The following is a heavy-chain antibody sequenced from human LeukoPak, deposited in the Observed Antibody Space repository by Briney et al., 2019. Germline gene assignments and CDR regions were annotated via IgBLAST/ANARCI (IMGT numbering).Heavy chain of an antibody. D-gene: IGHD5-18*01. J-gene: IGHJ6*02. CDR2: ISGSGGGT. V-gene: IGHV3-23*01. CDR3: AKPIQPYGMDV. Sequence: GGSLRLSCAASGFTFSSYAMSWVRQAPGKGLEWVSSISGSGGGTYYADPVKGRFTISRDNSKNTLYLQMNSLRAEDTAVYYCAKPIQPYGMDVWGQGTTVTVSS. CDR1: GFTFSSYA.